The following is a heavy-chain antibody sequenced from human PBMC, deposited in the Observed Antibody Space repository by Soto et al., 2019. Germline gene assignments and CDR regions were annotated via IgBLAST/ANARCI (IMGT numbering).Heavy chain of an antibody. Sequence: SVKVSCKASGGTFSSYAISWVRQAPGQGLEWMGGIIPIFGTANYAQKFQGRVTITADESTSTAYMELSSLRSEDTAVYYCASRSSSPRGWFDPWGQGTLVTVSS. CDR1: GGTFSSYA. D-gene: IGHD6-13*01. J-gene: IGHJ5*02. CDR3: ASRSSSPRGWFDP. V-gene: IGHV1-69*13. CDR2: IIPIFGTA.